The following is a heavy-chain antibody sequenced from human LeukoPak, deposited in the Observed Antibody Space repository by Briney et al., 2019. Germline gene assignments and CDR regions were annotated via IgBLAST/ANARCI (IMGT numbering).Heavy chain of an antibody. D-gene: IGHD3-10*01. CDR1: GDSISRYY. V-gene: IGHV4-4*07. Sequence: SETLSLTCTVSGDSISRYYWSWIRQPAGKGLEWIGRIYNGGVITYNPSLKSRVTMSIDTSNNQFSLRLRFVTAADTAVYYCARDSGTTGEVKFDPWGQGTLVTVSS. CDR2: IYNGGVI. CDR3: ARDSGTTGEVKFDP. J-gene: IGHJ5*02.